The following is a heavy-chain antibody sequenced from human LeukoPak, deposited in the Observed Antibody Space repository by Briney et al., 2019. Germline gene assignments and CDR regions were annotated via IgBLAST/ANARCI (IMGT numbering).Heavy chain of an antibody. J-gene: IGHJ6*03. D-gene: IGHD1-14*01. CDR2: IRVDNGDT. V-gene: IGHV1-18*01. Sequence: GASVKVCCKASGYTFTRYGISWVRQAPGQGLEWMGWIRVDNGDTDNAQKFQGRVTITTDTSSTTIYMELRSLRSDDTAVYYCARVNLYYNYMDVWGKGTTVTVSS. CDR1: GYTFTRYG. CDR3: ARVNLYYNYMDV.